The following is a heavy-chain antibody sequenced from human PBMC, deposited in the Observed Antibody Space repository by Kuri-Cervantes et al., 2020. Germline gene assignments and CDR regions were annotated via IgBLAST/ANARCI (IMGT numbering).Heavy chain of an antibody. Sequence: ASVKVSCKASGFTFTHNYIHWVRQAPGQGLEWMGWISPNSGGTHYAQSFQGRVSMSTDTSINTAYMELSSLRSDDTAFYFCARDVGDYYASRGSRFDPWGRGTLVTVSS. CDR3: ARDVGDYYASRGSRFDP. CDR1: GFTFTHNY. CDR2: ISPNSGGT. D-gene: IGHD3-22*01. V-gene: IGHV1-2*02. J-gene: IGHJ5*02.